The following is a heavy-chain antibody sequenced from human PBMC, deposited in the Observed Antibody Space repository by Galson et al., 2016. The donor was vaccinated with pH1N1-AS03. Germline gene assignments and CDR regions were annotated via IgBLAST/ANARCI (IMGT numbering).Heavy chain of an antibody. Sequence: SETLSLTCAVYGGSFSGYSCSRIRQSPGKGLEWIGEINHSGSTNYNPSLKNRVTIPVDTSTNQFSLNLTSVTAADTAVYYCARRANWGFTGRQNWFDPWGQGTLVTVSS. CDR1: GGSFSGYS. CDR3: ARRANWGFTGRQNWFDP. D-gene: IGHD7-27*01. V-gene: IGHV4-34*01. J-gene: IGHJ5*02. CDR2: INHSGST.